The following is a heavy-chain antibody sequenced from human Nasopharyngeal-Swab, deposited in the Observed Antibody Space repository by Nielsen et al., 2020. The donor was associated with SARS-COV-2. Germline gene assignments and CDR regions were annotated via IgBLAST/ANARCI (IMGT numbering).Heavy chain of an antibody. CDR3: ARSLYYYYDSSGYSL. CDR2: IKQDGSEK. Sequence: GGSLRLSCAASGFTFSSYWMSWVRQAAGKGMEWVANIKQDGSEKYYVDSVKGRFTISRDNAKNSLYLQMNSLRAEDTAVYYCARSLYYYYDSSGYSLWGQGTLVTVSS. CDR1: GFTFSSYW. D-gene: IGHD3-22*01. J-gene: IGHJ4*02. V-gene: IGHV3-7*01.